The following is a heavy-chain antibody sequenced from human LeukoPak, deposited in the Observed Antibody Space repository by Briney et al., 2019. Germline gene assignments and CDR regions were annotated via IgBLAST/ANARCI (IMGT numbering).Heavy chain of an antibody. CDR2: INPNSGGT. D-gene: IGHD1-1*01. CDR3: ARAVPPYNWFDP. J-gene: IGHJ5*02. CDR1: GYTFTGYY. V-gene: IGHV1-2*02. Sequence: ASVKVSCKASGYTFTGYYMHWVRQAPGQGLEWMGWINPNSGGTNYAQKFQGRVTMTRDTSISTAYMELSRLRSDDTAVYYCARAVPPYNWFDPWGQGTLVTVSS.